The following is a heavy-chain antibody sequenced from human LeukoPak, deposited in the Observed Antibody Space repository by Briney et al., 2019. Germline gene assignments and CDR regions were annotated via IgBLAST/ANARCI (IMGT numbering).Heavy chain of an antibody. CDR3: ARDSSGKLRMVDAFDI. CDR1: GYTFTDYY. V-gene: IGHV1-2*02. Sequence: ASVKVSCKASGYTFTDYYLHWVRQAPGQGLEWMGWINPNSGDTDYAQKFQGRVTVTRDTSTSTVYMKLSSLRSEDTAVYYCARDSSGKLRMVDAFDIWGQGTMVTVSS. J-gene: IGHJ3*02. D-gene: IGHD3-22*01. CDR2: INPNSGDT.